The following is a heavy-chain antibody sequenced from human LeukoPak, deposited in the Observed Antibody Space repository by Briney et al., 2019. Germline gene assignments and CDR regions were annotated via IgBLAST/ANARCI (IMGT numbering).Heavy chain of an antibody. CDR1: GGTFSSYA. D-gene: IGHD3-9*01. CDR3: ASGGHYDILTGYYH. J-gene: IGHJ4*02. Sequence: GASVKASCKASGGTFSSYAISWVRQAPGQGLEWIGGIIPIFGTANYAQKFQGRVTITTDESTSTAYMELSSLRSEDTAVYYCASGGHYDILTGYYHWGQGTLVTVSS. V-gene: IGHV1-69*05. CDR2: IIPIFGTA.